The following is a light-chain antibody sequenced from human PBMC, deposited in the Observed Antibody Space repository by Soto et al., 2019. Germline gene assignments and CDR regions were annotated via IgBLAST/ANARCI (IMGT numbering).Light chain of an antibody. Sequence: EIVMTQSPATLSVSPGERATLSCRASHSVSSRLAWYQQKPGQAPRLLLYGASTRATGLPARFSGSGSGTDFTLTISSLQSEEFAVYYCQPYNNWPLTFGGGTTVEIK. V-gene: IGKV3D-15*01. CDR3: QPYNNWPLT. CDR2: GAS. CDR1: HSVSSR. J-gene: IGKJ4*01.